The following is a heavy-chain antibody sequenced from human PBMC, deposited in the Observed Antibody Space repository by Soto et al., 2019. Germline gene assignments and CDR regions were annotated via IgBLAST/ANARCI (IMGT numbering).Heavy chain of an antibody. Sequence: SETLSLTCTVSGGSMTSFYWSWIRQPPGKGLEWSGYVFHSGTTNYNPSLKSRVIISVYTSKNQFSLRLNSVTAADTAVYYCAGSISGDPWFDPWGQGTLVTVSS. V-gene: IGHV4-59*03. D-gene: IGHD2-21*01. CDR2: VFHSGTT. CDR1: GGSMTSFY. J-gene: IGHJ5*02. CDR3: AGSISGDPWFDP.